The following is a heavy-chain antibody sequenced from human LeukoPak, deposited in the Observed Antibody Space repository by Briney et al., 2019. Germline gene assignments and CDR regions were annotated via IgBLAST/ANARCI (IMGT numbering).Heavy chain of an antibody. D-gene: IGHD3-22*01. Sequence: SETLSLTCTVSGGSISSYYWSWIRQPPGKGLEWIGYIYHSGSTYYNPSLKSRVTISVDRSKNQFSLKLSSVTAADTAVYYCARSPLDYDSSGYRHWGQGTLVTVSS. CDR1: GGSISSYY. CDR3: ARSPLDYDSSGYRH. CDR2: IYHSGST. V-gene: IGHV4-59*12. J-gene: IGHJ4*02.